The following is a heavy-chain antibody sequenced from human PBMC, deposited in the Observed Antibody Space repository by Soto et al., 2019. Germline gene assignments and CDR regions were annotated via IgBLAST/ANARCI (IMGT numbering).Heavy chain of an antibody. CDR1: GGSISSGDYY. D-gene: IGHD5-18*01. J-gene: IGHJ6*02. CDR3: ARGVDTAMESYYYYGMDV. CDR2: IYYSGST. V-gene: IGHV4-30-4*01. Sequence: SETLSLTCTVSGGSISSGDYYWSWIRQPPGRGLEWIGYIYYSGSTYYNPSLKSRVTISVDTSKNQFSLKLSSVTAADTAVYYCARGVDTAMESYYYYGMDVWGQGTTVTV.